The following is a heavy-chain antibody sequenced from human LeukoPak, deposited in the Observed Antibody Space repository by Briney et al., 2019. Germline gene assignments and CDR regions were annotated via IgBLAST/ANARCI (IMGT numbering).Heavy chain of an antibody. D-gene: IGHD3-16*01. J-gene: IGHJ6*02. CDR2: IKQDGSEK. CDR1: GFTFSSYW. CDR3: AREKLLLGYYGMDV. Sequence: GGSLRLSCAASGFTFSSYWMSWVRRAPGKGLEWVANIKQDGSEKYYVDSVKGRFTISRDNAKNSLYLQMNSLRAEDTAVYYCAREKLLLGYYGMDVWGQGTTVTVSS. V-gene: IGHV3-7*01.